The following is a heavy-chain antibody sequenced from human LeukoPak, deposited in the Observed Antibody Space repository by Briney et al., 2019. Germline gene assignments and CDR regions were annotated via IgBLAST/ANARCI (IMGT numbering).Heavy chain of an antibody. CDR3: ARIVVPAAIGRVYYYGMDV. CDR2: INHSGST. D-gene: IGHD2-2*02. CDR1: GGSLSGYY. V-gene: IGHV4-34*01. Sequence: SETLSLTCAVYGGSLSGYYWSWIRQPPGKGLEWIGEINHSGSTNYNPSLKSRVTISVDTSKNQFSLKLSSVTAADTAVYYCARIVVPAAIGRVYYYGMDVWGQGTTVTVSS. J-gene: IGHJ6*02.